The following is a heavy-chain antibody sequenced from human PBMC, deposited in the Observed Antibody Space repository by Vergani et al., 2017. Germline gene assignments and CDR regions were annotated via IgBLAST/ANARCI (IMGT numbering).Heavy chain of an antibody. J-gene: IGHJ6*03. D-gene: IGHD3-10*01. Sequence: VQLVEPGGGLVKPGGSLRLSCAASGFTFSSYGMHWVRQAPGKGLEWVAVISYDGSNKYYADSVKGRFTISRDNSKNTLYLQMNSLRAEDTAVYYCAKGGSFGNYYYYMDVWGKGTTVTVSS. CDR1: GFTFSSYG. CDR3: AKGGSFGNYYYYMDV. CDR2: ISYDGSNK. V-gene: IGHV3-30*18.